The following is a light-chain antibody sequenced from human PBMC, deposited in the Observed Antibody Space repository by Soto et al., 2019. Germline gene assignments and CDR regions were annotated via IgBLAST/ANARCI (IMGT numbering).Light chain of an antibody. V-gene: IGLV1-44*01. J-gene: IGLJ3*02. CDR3: AAWDDTLNGWV. CDR2: GND. CDR1: SSTIGSNF. Sequence: QSVLTQPPSASGTPGQGVTISCSGSSSTIGSNFVVWYQQLPGTAPKLLIYGNDQRPSGVPDRFSGSKSGTSASLAITGLQSEDEADYYCAAWDDTLNGWVFGGGTKVTVL.